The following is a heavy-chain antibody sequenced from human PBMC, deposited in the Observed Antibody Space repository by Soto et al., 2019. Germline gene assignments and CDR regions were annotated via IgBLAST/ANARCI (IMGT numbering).Heavy chain of an antibody. CDR2: IWSDGSKE. V-gene: IGHV3-33*01. D-gene: IGHD3-10*01. J-gene: IGHJ6*03. CDR1: EFTFSRHG. Sequence: QVQLVESGGGVVQPGRSLRLSCAASEFTFSRHGMHWVRQAPGKGLQWVGVIWSDGSKEVYAHPVKGRFITSRDNSQNILYLQMNSLRAEETAVYYCARERTFGDNKHNYMDVWGTGITVTVSS. CDR3: ARERTFGDNKHNYMDV.